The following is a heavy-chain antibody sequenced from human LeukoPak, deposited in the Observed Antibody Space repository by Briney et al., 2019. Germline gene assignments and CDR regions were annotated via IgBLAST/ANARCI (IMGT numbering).Heavy chain of an antibody. D-gene: IGHD2/OR15-2a*01. J-gene: IGHJ3*02. CDR3: ARNILFAFDI. CDR1: GLTVSSSY. Sequence: GGSLRLSCAASGLTVSSSYMSWVRQAPGKGLEWVSIIYNDGSSYYADSMKGRFTISRDNSKNTLYLQVNSLRAEDTAMYYCARNILFAFDIWGQGTMVTVSS. V-gene: IGHV3-53*01. CDR2: IYNDGSS.